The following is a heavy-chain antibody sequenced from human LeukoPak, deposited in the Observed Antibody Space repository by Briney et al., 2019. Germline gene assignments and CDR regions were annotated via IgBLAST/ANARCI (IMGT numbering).Heavy chain of an antibody. D-gene: IGHD6-13*01. CDR3: AISGRAASGHY. CDR1: GGTFSSYV. V-gene: IGHV1-69*05. CDR2: IIPIFGTA. Sequence: SVKVSCKASGGTFSSYVISWVRQAPGQGLEWMGGIIPIFGTANYAQKLQGRVTMTTDTSTSTAYMELRSLRSDDTAVYYCAISGRAASGHYWGQGTLVTVSS. J-gene: IGHJ4*02.